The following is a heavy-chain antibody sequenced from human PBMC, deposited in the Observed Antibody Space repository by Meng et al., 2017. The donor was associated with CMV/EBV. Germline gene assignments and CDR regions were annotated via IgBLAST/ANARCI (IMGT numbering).Heavy chain of an antibody. CDR2: IYYSGST. J-gene: IGHJ4*02. Sequence: QESGPRLVTPSQTRSLTCTVSGGSLSSGDYYWSWIRQPPGKGLEWIGYIYYSGSTYYNPSLKSRVTISVDTSKNQFSLKLSSVTAADTAVYYCARVTSRVAGAFDYWGQGTLVTVSS. CDR1: GGSLSSGDYY. V-gene: IGHV4-30-4*08. D-gene: IGHD1-14*01. CDR3: ARVTSRVAGAFDY.